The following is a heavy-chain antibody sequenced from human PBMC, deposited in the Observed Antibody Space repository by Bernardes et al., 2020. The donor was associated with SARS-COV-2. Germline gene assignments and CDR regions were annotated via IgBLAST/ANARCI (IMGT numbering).Heavy chain of an antibody. J-gene: IGHJ5*02. V-gene: IGHV1-24*01. CDR3: ATGAAAGINNWFDP. CDR2: FDPEDGET. D-gene: IGHD6-13*01. Sequence: ASVKVSCKVSGYTLTALSMHWVRQAPGQGLEWMGGFDPEDGETIYAQKFQGRVTMTEDTSTDTAYMELSSLRSEDTAVYYCATGAAAGINNWFDPWGQGTLVTGST. CDR1: GYTLTALS.